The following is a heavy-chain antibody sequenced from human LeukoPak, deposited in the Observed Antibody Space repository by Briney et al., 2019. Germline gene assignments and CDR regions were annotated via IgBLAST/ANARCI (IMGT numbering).Heavy chain of an antibody. Sequence: GGSLRLSCAASGFTFSSYAMHWVRQAPGKGLEWVAVISYDGSNKYYADSVKGRFTISRDNSKNTLYLQMNSLRAEDTAAYYCARGVEMAKMFYFDYWGQGTLVTVPS. CDR2: ISYDGSNK. CDR1: GFTFSSYA. V-gene: IGHV3-30-3*01. CDR3: ARGVEMAKMFYFDY. J-gene: IGHJ4*02. D-gene: IGHD5-24*01.